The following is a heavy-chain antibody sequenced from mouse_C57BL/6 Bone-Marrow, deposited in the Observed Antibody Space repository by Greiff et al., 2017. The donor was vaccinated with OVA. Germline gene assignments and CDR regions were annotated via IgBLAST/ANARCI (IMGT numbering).Heavy chain of an antibody. J-gene: IGHJ3*01. CDR3: AKSVGPPFAY. CDR2: IDPSDSYT. V-gene: IGHV1-59*01. CDR1: GYTFTSYW. Sequence: VQLQQPGAELVRPGTSVKLSCKASGYTFTSYWMHWVKQRPGQGLEWIGVIDPSDSYTNYNQKFKGKAQLTVPTSSSTAYMQLSSLTSADSAVYYCAKSVGPPFAYWGQGTLVTVSA.